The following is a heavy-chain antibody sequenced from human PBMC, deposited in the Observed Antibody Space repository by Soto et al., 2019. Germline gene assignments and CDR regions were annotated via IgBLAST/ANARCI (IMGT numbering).Heavy chain of an antibody. Sequence: ASVKVSCKASGGTFSSYTISWVRQAPGQGLEWMGRIIPILGIANYAQKFQGRVTITADKSTSTAYMELGSLRSEDTAVYYCAREGEYSGYDLNYYYYYMDVWGKGTTVTVSS. CDR3: AREGEYSGYDLNYYYYYMDV. J-gene: IGHJ6*03. V-gene: IGHV1-69*04. CDR2: IIPILGIA. CDR1: GGTFSSYT. D-gene: IGHD5-12*01.